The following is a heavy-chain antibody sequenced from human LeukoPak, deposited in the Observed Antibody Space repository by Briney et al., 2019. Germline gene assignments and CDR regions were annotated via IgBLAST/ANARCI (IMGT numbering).Heavy chain of an antibody. J-gene: IGHJ4*02. V-gene: IGHV3-72*01. D-gene: IGHD1-26*01. CDR2: SRDKPNSYST. Sequence: GGSLRLSCEASGFTFSDHYIDWVRQAPGKGLEWVGRSRDKPNSYSTEYAASVKGRFTIIRDDSKNSLYLQMNNLRTEDTAVYYCARALYSGSYYVLDYWGQGTLVTVSS. CDR1: GFTFSDHY. CDR3: ARALYSGSYYVLDY.